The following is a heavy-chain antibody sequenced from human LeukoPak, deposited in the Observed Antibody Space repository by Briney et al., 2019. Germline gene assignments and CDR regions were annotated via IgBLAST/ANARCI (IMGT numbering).Heavy chain of an antibody. D-gene: IGHD2-2*01. Sequence: PSETLSLTCTVSGGSISSYYWSWIRQPAGKGLEWIGRIYTSGSTNYNPSLKSRVTMSVGTSKNQFSLKLSSVTAADTAVYYCARHPGVDQLLFDWFDPWDQGTLVTVSS. CDR1: GGSISSYY. CDR3: ARHPGVDQLLFDWFDP. V-gene: IGHV4-4*07. J-gene: IGHJ5*02. CDR2: IYTSGST.